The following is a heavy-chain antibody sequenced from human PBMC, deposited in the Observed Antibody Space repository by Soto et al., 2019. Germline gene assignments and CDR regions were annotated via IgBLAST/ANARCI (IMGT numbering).Heavy chain of an antibody. CDR1: GYLISSGYH. D-gene: IGHD4-4*01. Sequence: SETLSLTCCVSGYLISSGYHWGWIRQPPGKGLEWIGSIYHGGSTYYNPSLKRRATISVDTSKNQFSLNLNSAAAADTAVYYCARSYSNCQFYGLAVRGKGTRLTASS. CDR2: IYHGGST. V-gene: IGHV4-38-2*01. CDR3: ARSYSNCQFYGLAV. J-gene: IGHJ6*04.